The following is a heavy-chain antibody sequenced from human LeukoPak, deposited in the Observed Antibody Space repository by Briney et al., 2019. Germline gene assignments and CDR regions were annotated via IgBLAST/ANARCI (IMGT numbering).Heavy chain of an antibody. CDR1: GFRLSDYW. Sequence: GGSLRLSCAASGFRLSDYWMSWVSQAPGKGLEWVTNINHDGSEKYYVDSARGRFTISRDNAKRSLYLEMNSLRAEDTAVYYCARCSNAVCTLGMDVWGQGTTVTVSS. J-gene: IGHJ6*02. D-gene: IGHD2-8*01. V-gene: IGHV3-7*03. CDR3: ARCSNAVCTLGMDV. CDR2: INHDGSEK.